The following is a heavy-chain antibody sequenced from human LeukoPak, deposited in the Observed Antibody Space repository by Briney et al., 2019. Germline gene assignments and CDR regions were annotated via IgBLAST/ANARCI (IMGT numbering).Heavy chain of an antibody. V-gene: IGHV1-18*01. D-gene: IGHD2-15*01. CDR3: AKGLYCSGGSCYYMDV. CDR2: ISAYNGNT. J-gene: IGHJ6*03. Sequence: EASVKVSCKASGYTFTSYGISWVRQAPGQGREWMGWISAYNGNTNYAQKLQGRVTMTTDTSTSTAYMELRSLRAEDTAVYYCAKGLYCSGGSCYYMDVWGKGTTVTVSS. CDR1: GYTFTSYG.